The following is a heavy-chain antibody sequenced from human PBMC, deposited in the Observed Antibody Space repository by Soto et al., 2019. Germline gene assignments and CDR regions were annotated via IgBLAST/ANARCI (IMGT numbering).Heavy chain of an antibody. D-gene: IGHD3-3*01. Sequence: ASVKVSCKVSGYTLTELSMHWVRQAPGKGLEWMGGFDPEDGETIYAQKFQGRVTMTEDTSTDTAYMELSSLRSEDTAVYYCATAVRGIFEVVMPNDAFDIWGQGTMVTVSS. CDR2: FDPEDGET. CDR3: ATAVRGIFEVVMPNDAFDI. J-gene: IGHJ3*02. CDR1: GYTLTELS. V-gene: IGHV1-24*01.